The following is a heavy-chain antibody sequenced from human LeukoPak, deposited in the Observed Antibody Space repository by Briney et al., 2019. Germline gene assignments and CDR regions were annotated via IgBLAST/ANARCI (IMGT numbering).Heavy chain of an antibody. CDR1: GLTFSRYG. V-gene: IGHV3-74*01. CDR3: TRDTFGGDDF. CDR2: IDYGGSTT. J-gene: IGHJ4*02. D-gene: IGHD3-16*01. Sequence: GGSLRLSCVVPGLTFSRYGMHWVRQAPGKGLVWVSRIDYGGSTTNYADSVKGRFTISRDNAKNTLYLQMNSLRAEDTAVYYCTRDTFGGDDFWGQGTLVTVSS.